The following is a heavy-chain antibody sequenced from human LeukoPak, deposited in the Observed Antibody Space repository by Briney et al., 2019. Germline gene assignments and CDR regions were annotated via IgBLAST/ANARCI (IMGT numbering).Heavy chain of an antibody. J-gene: IGHJ5*02. CDR3: ASVGYDILTGYPSWFDP. Sequence: PGGSLRISCAVSGFTVTSNYMSWVRQAPGKGLEWVSVVYSGGITYYADSVKGRFAISRDNSKNTLYLQMNSLRAEDTAVYYCASVGYDILTGYPSWFDPWGQGTLVTVSS. CDR2: VYSGGIT. V-gene: IGHV3-53*01. D-gene: IGHD3-9*01. CDR1: GFTVTSNY.